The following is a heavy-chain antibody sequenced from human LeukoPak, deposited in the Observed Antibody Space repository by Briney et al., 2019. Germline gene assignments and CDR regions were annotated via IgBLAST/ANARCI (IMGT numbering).Heavy chain of an antibody. Sequence: KASETLSLTCTVSGGSISSYYWSWIRQPPGKGLEWIGEINHSGSTNYNPSLKSRVTISVDTSKNQFSLKLSSVTAADTAVYYCAREVVVPAAEDWFDPWGQGTLVTVSS. J-gene: IGHJ5*02. V-gene: IGHV4-34*01. CDR3: AREVVVPAAEDWFDP. CDR2: INHSGST. D-gene: IGHD2-2*01. CDR1: GGSISSYY.